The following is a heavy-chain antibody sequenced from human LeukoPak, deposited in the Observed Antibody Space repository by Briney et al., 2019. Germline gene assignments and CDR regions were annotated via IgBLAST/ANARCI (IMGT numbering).Heavy chain of an antibody. J-gene: IGHJ4*02. Sequence: PGGSLRLSCAASGFTFDDYAMHWVRQAPGKGLEWVSLISWDGGSTYYADSVKGRFTISRDNSKNSLYLQMNSLRAEDTALYYCAKEGLAAAGTEYYFDYWGQGTLVTVSS. V-gene: IGHV3-43D*03. CDR1: GFTFDDYA. CDR2: ISWDGGST. CDR3: AKEGLAAAGTEYYFDY. D-gene: IGHD6-13*01.